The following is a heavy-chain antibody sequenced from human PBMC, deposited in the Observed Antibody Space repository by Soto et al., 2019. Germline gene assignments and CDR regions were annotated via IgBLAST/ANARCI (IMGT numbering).Heavy chain of an antibody. J-gene: IGHJ4*02. CDR1: GYSFSDYW. Sequence: GESLKISCKGSGYSFSDYWVAWVRQMPGEGLEWMGTIYPDDSDTRYSPSFQGRVTISADKSTSTAYLQWSTLKASDTAMYYCARVGSFQNSPYDDWGQGTLVTVSS. V-gene: IGHV5-51*01. CDR2: IYPDDSDT. CDR3: ARVGSFQNSPYDD. D-gene: IGHD1-26*01.